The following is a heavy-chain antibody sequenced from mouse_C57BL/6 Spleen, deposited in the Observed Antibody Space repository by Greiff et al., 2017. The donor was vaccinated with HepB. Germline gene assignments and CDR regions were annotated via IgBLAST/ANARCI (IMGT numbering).Heavy chain of an antibody. CDR1: GFTFSDYG. J-gene: IGHJ4*01. Sequence: EVNLVESGGGLVKPGGSLKLSCAASGFTFSDYGMHWVRQAPEKGLEWVAYISSGSSTIYYADTVKGRFTISRDNAKNTLFLQMTSLRSEDTAMYYCAKGLPFTTVGGVDYWGQGTSVTVSS. V-gene: IGHV5-17*01. D-gene: IGHD1-1*01. CDR3: AKGLPFTTVGGVDY. CDR2: ISSGSSTI.